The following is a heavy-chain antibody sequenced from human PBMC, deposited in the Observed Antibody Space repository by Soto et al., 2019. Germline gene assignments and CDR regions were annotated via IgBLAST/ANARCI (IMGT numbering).Heavy chain of an antibody. CDR1: GFTFSSYW. CDR2: INSDGSST. Sequence: GGSLRLSCAASGFTFSSYWMHWVRQAPGKGLVWVSRINSDGSSTSYADSVKGRFTISRDNAKNTLYLQMNSLRAEDTAVYYCARDRLYSSGWGYYYYGMDVWGQGTTVTV. V-gene: IGHV3-74*01. CDR3: ARDRLYSSGWGYYYYGMDV. J-gene: IGHJ6*02. D-gene: IGHD6-19*01.